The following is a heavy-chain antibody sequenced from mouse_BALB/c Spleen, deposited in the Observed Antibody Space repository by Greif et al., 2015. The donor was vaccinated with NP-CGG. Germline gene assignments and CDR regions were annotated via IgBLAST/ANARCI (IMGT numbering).Heavy chain of an antibody. D-gene: IGHD2-1*01. J-gene: IGHJ1*01. Sequence: QVQLQQSGAGLVRPGASVKLSCKASGYTFTSYWMNWVKQRPGQGLEWIGMIDPSDSETHYNQMFKDKATLTVDKSSSTAYMQLSSLTSEDSAVYYCARPLYYGNYTWYFDVWGAGTTVTVSS. CDR3: ARPLYYGNYTWYFDV. V-gene: IGHV1-61*01. CDR2: IDPSDSET. CDR1: GYTFTSYW.